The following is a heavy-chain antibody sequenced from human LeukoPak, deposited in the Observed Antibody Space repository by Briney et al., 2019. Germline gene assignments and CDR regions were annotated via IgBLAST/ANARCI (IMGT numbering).Heavy chain of an antibody. CDR1: GFTFSSYA. V-gene: IGHV3-23*01. J-gene: IGHJ4*02. CDR3: ARRRSDSCMDS. D-gene: IGHD2-8*01. Sequence: GGSLRLSCAASGFTFSSYAMSWVRQAPGKGLEWVSAISGSGGTTYYADSVKGRFTISRDNSKNTLYLQMNSLRAEDTAVYYCARRRSDSCMDSWGQGTLVTVSS. CDR2: ISGSGGTT.